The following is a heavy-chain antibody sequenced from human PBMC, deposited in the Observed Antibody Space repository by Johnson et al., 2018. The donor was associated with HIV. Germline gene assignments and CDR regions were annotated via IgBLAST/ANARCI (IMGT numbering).Heavy chain of an antibody. CDR2: ISYDGSNK. CDR1: GFTFTSYA. V-gene: IGHV3-30-3*01. D-gene: IGHD3-16*01. Sequence: QMQLVESGGGVVQPGRSLRLSCAASGFTFTSYAMQWVRQAPGKGLEWVAVISYDGSNKYYADSVKGRFTISRDNSKNTLYLQMNSLRAEDTAVYYCARPSQILGYAFDIWGQGTMVTGSS. J-gene: IGHJ3*02. CDR3: ARPSQILGYAFDI.